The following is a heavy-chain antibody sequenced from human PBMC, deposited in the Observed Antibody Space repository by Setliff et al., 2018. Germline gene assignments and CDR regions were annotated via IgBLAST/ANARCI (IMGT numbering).Heavy chain of an antibody. Sequence: GESLKISCAASGFTFSSYWMSWVRQAPGKGLEWVANIKQDGSEKFYADSVKGRFTISRDNAKNSLYLQMNSLRAEDTALYYCVKDRGSNVNWYFDLWGRGTLVTVSS. CDR2: IKQDGSEK. V-gene: IGHV3-7*03. CDR3: VKDRGSNVNWYFDL. J-gene: IGHJ2*01. CDR1: GFTFSSYW. D-gene: IGHD2-8*01.